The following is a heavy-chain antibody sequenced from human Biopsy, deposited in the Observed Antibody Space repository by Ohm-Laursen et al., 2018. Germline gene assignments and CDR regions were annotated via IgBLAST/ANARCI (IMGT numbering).Heavy chain of an antibody. Sequence: SLRLSCAASGFIFDDYAMHWVRQAPGKGLEWVSGISWNSVGIGYADSVKGRFTISRDNAKNFLYLQMNNLRPEDTALYYCAKIHCSGGSCYPNAFDMWGHGTRVTVSS. CDR2: ISWNSVGI. V-gene: IGHV3-9*01. CDR1: GFIFDDYA. CDR3: AKIHCSGGSCYPNAFDM. D-gene: IGHD2-15*01. J-gene: IGHJ3*02.